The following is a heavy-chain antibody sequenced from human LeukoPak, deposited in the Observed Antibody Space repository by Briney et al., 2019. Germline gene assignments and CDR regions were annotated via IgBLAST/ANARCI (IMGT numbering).Heavy chain of an antibody. J-gene: IGHJ6*03. V-gene: IGHV4-61*02. D-gene: IGHD4-11*01. CDR2: IYTSGST. Sequence: SQTLSLTCTVSGGSISSGSYYWSWIRQPAGKGLEWIGRIYTSGSTNYNPSLKSRVTISVDTSKNQFSLKLSSVTAADTAVYYCARATVTTDQTYYYYYMDVWGKGTTVTVSS. CDR3: ARATVTTDQTYYYYYMDV. CDR1: GGSISSGSYY.